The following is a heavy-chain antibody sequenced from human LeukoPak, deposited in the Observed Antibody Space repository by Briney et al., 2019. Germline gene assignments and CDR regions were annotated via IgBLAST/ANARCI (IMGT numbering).Heavy chain of an antibody. CDR3: ARHRQGGIYSSIWYGFDY. CDR1: GGSISSSSYY. Sequence: SETLSLTCAVSGGSISSSSYYWGWIRQPPGKGLEWIGSIYYSGSTYYNPSLKSRVTISVDTSKNQFSLKLSSVTAADTAVYYCARHRQGGIYSSIWYGFDYWGQGTLVTVSS. D-gene: IGHD6-13*01. J-gene: IGHJ4*02. V-gene: IGHV4-39*01. CDR2: IYYSGST.